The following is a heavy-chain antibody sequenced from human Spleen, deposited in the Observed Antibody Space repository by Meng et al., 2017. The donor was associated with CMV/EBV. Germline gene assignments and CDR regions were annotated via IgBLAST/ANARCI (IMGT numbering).Heavy chain of an antibody. CDR3: ARFRIVGATYYFDY. J-gene: IGHJ4*02. D-gene: IGHD1-26*01. CDR1: GGSISSGGYY. Sequence: SETLSLTCTVSGGSISSGGYYWSWIRQNPGKGLEWIGYISHSGSTYYNPSLKSRVTISVDTSKNQFSLKLSSVTAADTAVYYCARFRIVGATYYFDYWGQGTLVTVSS. V-gene: IGHV4-31*03. CDR2: ISHSGST.